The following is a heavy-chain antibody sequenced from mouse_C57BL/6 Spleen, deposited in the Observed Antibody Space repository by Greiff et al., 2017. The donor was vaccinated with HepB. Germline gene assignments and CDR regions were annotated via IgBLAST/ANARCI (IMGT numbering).Heavy chain of an antibody. CDR3: ARLNYGNYHLAY. V-gene: IGHV1-69*01. J-gene: IGHJ3*01. Sequence: VQLQQPGAELVMPGASVKLSCKASGYTFTSYWMHWVKQRPGQGLEWIGEIDPSDSYTNYNQKFKGKSTLTVDKSSSTAYMQLSSLTSEDSAVYYCARLNYGNYHLAYWGQGTLVTVSA. CDR2: IDPSDSYT. CDR1: GYTFTSYW. D-gene: IGHD2-1*01.